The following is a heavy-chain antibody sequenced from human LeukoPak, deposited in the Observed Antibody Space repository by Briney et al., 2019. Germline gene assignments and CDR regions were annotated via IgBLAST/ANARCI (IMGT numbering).Heavy chain of an antibody. D-gene: IGHD6-19*01. V-gene: IGHV4-61*01. CDR1: GGSVSSGNYY. Sequence: SETLSLTCTVSGGSVSSGNYYWSWIRQPPGKGLEWIGYIDYSGSSNYNPSLKSRLTISVDTSKNQFSLKLSSVTAADTAVYYCASTGEMYSSGWYFDFWGQGTLVTVSS. CDR2: IDYSGSS. CDR3: ASTGEMYSSGWYFDF. J-gene: IGHJ4*02.